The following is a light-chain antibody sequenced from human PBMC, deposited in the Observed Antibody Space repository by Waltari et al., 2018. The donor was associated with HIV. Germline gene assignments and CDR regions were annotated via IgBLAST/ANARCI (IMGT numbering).Light chain of an antibody. CDR3: QQSYSTPVLT. J-gene: IGKJ4*01. V-gene: IGKV1-39*01. Sequence: DIQMTQSPSSLSASVGDRVTITCRASQSISSYLNWYQQKPGKAPKLLIYAASSLQSGVPSRFRGSVAGTDFTLTISSLRPEDFATYYCQQSYSTPVLTFGGGTKVEIK. CDR1: QSISSY. CDR2: AAS.